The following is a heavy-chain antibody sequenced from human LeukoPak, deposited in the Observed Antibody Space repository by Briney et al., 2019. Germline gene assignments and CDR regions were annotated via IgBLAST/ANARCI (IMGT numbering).Heavy chain of an antibody. V-gene: IGHV3-23*01. CDR1: GFTFSSYA. CDR3: AKDRGRRDGHNLNYFDY. J-gene: IGHJ4*02. Sequence: GGSLRLSCAVSGFTFSSYAMSWVRQAPGKGLEWVSAISGSGDSTYYADSVKGRFTISRDNSKNTLYLQMNSLRAEDTAFYYCAKDRGRRDGHNLNYFDYWGQGTLVTVSS. CDR2: ISGSGDST. D-gene: IGHD5-24*01.